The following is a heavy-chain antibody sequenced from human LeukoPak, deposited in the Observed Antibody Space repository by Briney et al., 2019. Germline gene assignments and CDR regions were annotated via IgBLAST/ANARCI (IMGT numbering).Heavy chain of an antibody. CDR3: ARGLAVAGGSYFDY. J-gene: IGHJ4*02. CDR2: MNPNSGNT. D-gene: IGHD6-19*01. CDR1: GYTFTSYD. Sequence: ASVKVSCKASGYTFTSYDINWVRQATGQGLEWMGWMNPNSGNTGYAQKFQGRVTMTRNTSISTAYMELSSLRSEDTAVYYCARGLAVAGGSYFDYWGQGTLVTVSS. V-gene: IGHV1-8*01.